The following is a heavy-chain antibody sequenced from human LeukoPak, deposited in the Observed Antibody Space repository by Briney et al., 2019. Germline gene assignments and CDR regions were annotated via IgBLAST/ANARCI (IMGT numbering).Heavy chain of an antibody. CDR2: INHRGSS. Sequence: TSETLSLTCAVYGDSFSAYFWNWIRQAPGKPLEYIGEINHRGSSHYNPSLKTRVTLTVDTSKKQFSLKLTSVTAADTAVYFCARMSGYSYGYFKDPWGQGTLVTVSS. CDR3: ARMSGYSYGYFKDP. CDR1: GDSFSAYF. V-gene: IGHV4-34*01. D-gene: IGHD5-18*01. J-gene: IGHJ5*02.